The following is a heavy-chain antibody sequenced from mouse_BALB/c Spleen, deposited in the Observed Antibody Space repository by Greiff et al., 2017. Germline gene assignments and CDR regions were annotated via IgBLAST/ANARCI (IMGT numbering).Heavy chain of an antibody. Sequence: EVKLVESGGGLVQPGGSLRLSCATSGFTFTDYYMSWVRQPPGKALEWLGFIRNKANDYTTEYSASVKGRFIVSRDTSQSILYLQMNALRAEDTAIYYCARDLWGLGMDYWGQGTSVTVSS. CDR3: ARDLWGLGMDY. CDR1: GFTFTDYY. D-gene: IGHD2-13*01. CDR2: IRNKANDYTT. J-gene: IGHJ4*01. V-gene: IGHV7-3*02.